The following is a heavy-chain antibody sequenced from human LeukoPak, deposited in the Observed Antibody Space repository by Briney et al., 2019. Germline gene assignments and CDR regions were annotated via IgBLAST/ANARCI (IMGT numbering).Heavy chain of an antibody. Sequence: PGGSLRLSCAASGFTFSSYWMHWVRQAPGKGLVWVSRINSDGSSTSYADSVKGRFTISRDNAKNTLYLQMNGLRAEDTAVYYCARVGVNGSHVFDYWGQGTLVTVSS. CDR1: GFTFSSYW. J-gene: IGHJ4*02. V-gene: IGHV3-74*01. D-gene: IGHD1-26*01. CDR3: ARVGVNGSHVFDY. CDR2: INSDGSST.